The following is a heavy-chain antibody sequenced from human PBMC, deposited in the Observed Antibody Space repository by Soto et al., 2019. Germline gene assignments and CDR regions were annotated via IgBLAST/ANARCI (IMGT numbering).Heavy chain of an antibody. V-gene: IGHV1-8*01. CDR1: GYTVRNYD. D-gene: IGHD1-26*01. CDR3: ARVMGSVDF. J-gene: IGHJ4*02. CDR2: MNPKSGYT. Sequence: QVQLVQSGAEVKKPGTSVRISCKTSGYTVRNYDINWVRQAAGQGLECMGWMNPKSGYTGSARNFQGRVTMTRDTAMTTAYMELSSLRSEDTAMYYCARVMGSVDFWGQGTLVTVSS.